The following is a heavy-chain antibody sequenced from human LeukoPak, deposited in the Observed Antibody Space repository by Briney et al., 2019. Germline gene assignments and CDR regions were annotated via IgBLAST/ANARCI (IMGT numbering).Heavy chain of an antibody. D-gene: IGHD1-1*01. CDR2: SRNKASSYTT. J-gene: IGHJ4*02. CDR1: GFKFSDHY. V-gene: IGHV3-72*01. CDR3: ARASGTPNFDY. Sequence: GGSQRLSCAASGFKFSDHYIDWVRQAPGKGLEWVGRSRNKASSYTTEYAASVEGRFTISRDVSESSLYLQMNSLRTEDTAVYYCARASGTPNFDYWGQGTLVTVSS.